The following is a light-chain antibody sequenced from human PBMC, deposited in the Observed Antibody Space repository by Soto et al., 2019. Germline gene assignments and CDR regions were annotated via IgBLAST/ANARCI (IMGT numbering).Light chain of an antibody. Sequence: EIVLTQSPGTLSLSPGDRATLSCRASQRVSNSYLAWYQQKPGQAPRLLIYDASTRAAGVPDRVTGGGSGTVFTPTISPLGPEDFALYFCQQNEGPPFAFGRGTRLEI. J-gene: IGKJ2*01. CDR3: QQNEGPPFA. CDR1: QRVSNSY. V-gene: IGKV3-20*01. CDR2: DAS.